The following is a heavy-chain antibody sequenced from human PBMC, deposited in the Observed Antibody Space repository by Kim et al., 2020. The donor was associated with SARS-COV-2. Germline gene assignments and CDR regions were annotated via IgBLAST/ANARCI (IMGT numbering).Heavy chain of an antibody. Sequence: TYYAESVKGRFTISRDNSKNMLYLQMNSLRAEDTAVYYCANLYDLAGWGQGTLVTVSS. D-gene: IGHD3-3*01. J-gene: IGHJ4*02. V-gene: IGHV3-23*01. CDR3: ANLYDLAG. CDR2: T.